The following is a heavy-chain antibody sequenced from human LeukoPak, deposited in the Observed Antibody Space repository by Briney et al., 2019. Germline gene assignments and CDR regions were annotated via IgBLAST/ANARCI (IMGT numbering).Heavy chain of an antibody. CDR3: ARSDYMYYFDY. Sequence: GGSLRLSCAASGFTFSSYWMSWVRQAPGKGLECVANIKQDGSEKYYVDSVKGRFTISRDNAKNSLYLQMNSLRAEDTAVYYCARSDYMYYFDYWGQGTLVTVSS. CDR1: GFTFSSYW. CDR2: IKQDGSEK. V-gene: IGHV3-7*01. D-gene: IGHD4-11*01. J-gene: IGHJ4*02.